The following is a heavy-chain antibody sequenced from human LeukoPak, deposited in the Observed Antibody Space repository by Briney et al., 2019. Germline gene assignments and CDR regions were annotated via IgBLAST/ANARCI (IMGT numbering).Heavy chain of an antibody. J-gene: IGHJ5*02. CDR3: ARAHSSSPPWFDP. CDR2: IYYSGST. Sequence: PSETLSLTCTVSGGSISSYYWSWIRQPPGKGLEWIGYIYYSGSTNYNPSLKSRVTISVDTSKNQFSLKLSSVTAADTAVYYCARAHSSSPPWFDPWGQGTLVTVSS. CDR1: GGSISSYY. V-gene: IGHV4-59*12. D-gene: IGHD6-13*01.